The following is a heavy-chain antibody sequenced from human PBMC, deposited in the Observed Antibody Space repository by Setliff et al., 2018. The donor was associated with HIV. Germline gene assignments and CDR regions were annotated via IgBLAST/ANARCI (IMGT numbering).Heavy chain of an antibody. J-gene: IGHJ4*02. Sequence: GGSLRLSCAASGFNFKTYGMTWVRQAPGKGLEWVALINPDSNATYYVDSVKGRFTISRDNAKTSLSLQMNSLTAEDTAVYYWARDPGNGAVDYWGQGTLVTVSS. CDR3: ARDPGNGAVDY. CDR2: INPDSNAT. V-gene: IGHV3-7*01. CDR1: GFNFKTYG.